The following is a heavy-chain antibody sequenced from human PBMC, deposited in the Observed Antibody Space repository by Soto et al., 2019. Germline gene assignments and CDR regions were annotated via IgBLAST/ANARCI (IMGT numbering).Heavy chain of an antibody. Sequence: PGGSLRLSCAASGFIFSSYAMSWVRQAPGKGLEWVAATSGLDGTTYYTDSVKGRFTISRDDSKKTLFLHMNILRAEDTAVYFCAKSPGQRYAYYFDSWGQGTLVTVSS. D-gene: IGHD3-16*01. CDR3: AKSPGQRYAYYFDS. CDR1: GFIFSSYA. V-gene: IGHV3-23*01. J-gene: IGHJ4*02. CDR2: TSGLDGTT.